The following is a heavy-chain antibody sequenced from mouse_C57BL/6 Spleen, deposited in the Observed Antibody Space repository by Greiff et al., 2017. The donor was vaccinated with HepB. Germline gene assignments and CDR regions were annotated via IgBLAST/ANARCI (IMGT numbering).Heavy chain of an antibody. J-gene: IGHJ4*01. CDR1: GYTFTSYW. CDR3: ARSEITTVVATNYYAMDY. V-gene: IGHV1-69*01. CDR2: IDPSDSYT. D-gene: IGHD1-1*01. Sequence: QVQLQQPGAELVMPGASVKLSCKASGYTFTSYWMHWVKQRHGQGLEWIGEIDPSDSYTNYNQKFKGKSTLTVDKSSSTAYMQLSSLTSEDSAVYYCARSEITTVVATNYYAMDYWGQGTSVTVSS.